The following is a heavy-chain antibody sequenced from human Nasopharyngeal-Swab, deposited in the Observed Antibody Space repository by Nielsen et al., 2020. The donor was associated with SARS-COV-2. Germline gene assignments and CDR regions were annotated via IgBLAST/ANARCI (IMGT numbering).Heavy chain of an antibody. V-gene: IGHV3-33*01. CDR3: ARGNYYDSSGLDY. D-gene: IGHD3-22*01. Sequence: GESLKISCAASGFTFSSYGMHWVRQAPGKGLEWVAVIWYDGSNKYYADSVKGRFTISRDNSKNTLYLQMNSLRAEDTAVYYCARGNYYDSSGLDYWGQGTLATVSS. J-gene: IGHJ4*02. CDR2: IWYDGSNK. CDR1: GFTFSSYG.